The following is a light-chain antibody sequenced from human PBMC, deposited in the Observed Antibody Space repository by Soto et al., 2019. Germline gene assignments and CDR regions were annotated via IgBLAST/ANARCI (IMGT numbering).Light chain of an antibody. J-gene: IGKJ4*01. CDR1: QSVRTN. CDR2: GAS. V-gene: IGKV3-15*01. CDR3: QQYNNWPPLT. Sequence: EIVMTQSPATLSVSPGERATLSCRASQSVRTNLAWYQQKPGQAPRHLIYGASTRATGIPARFSGSGSGTEFTLTISSLQSEDFAVYYCQQYNNWPPLTFGGGTKVEIK.